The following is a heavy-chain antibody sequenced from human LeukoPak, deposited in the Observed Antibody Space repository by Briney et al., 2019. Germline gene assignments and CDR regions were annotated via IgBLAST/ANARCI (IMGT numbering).Heavy chain of an antibody. CDR1: GFTFSNAW. V-gene: IGHV3-15*01. J-gene: IGHJ4*02. CDR2: IKSKNDGGTT. D-gene: IGHD3-16*02. Sequence: GGSLRLSCAVSGFTFSNAWMNWVRQAPGKGLEWVGRIKSKNDGGTTDYAALAKGRFTISRDDSENTLFLDMNSPKSEDTALYYCTWGSYRDQVDYWGQGTLVTVSS. CDR3: TWGSYRDQVDY.